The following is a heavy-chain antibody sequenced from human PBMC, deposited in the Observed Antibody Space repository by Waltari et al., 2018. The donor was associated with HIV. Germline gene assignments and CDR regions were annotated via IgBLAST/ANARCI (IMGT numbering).Heavy chain of an antibody. CDR3: AKRVAVAGARTFYGMDV. D-gene: IGHD6-19*01. Sequence: EVQLLEAGGGLVQPGGSRRRDGTASWPTFSSYVVRGVRQAPGKGLDVVSAISVSGGRTYYADSVKGRFTISRDNSKNTLYLQMNSLRAEDTAVYYCAKRVAVAGARTFYGMDVWGQGTTVTVSS. V-gene: IGHV3-23*01. CDR2: ISVSGGRT. CDR1: WPTFSSYV. J-gene: IGHJ6*02.